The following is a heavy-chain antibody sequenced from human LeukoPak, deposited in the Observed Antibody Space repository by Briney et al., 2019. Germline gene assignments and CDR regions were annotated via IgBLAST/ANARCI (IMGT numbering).Heavy chain of an antibody. J-gene: IGHJ4*02. CDR2: ISTSGNII. Sequence: GGSLRLSCAASGFTFSSYEMNWVRQAPGKGLEWVSYISTSGNIIYYTDSVKGRFTISRDNAKNSLYLQMNSLRGEDTAVYYCARGERTAAADYWGQGTLVTVSS. CDR1: GFTFSSYE. CDR3: ARGERTAAADY. V-gene: IGHV3-48*03. D-gene: IGHD6-13*01.